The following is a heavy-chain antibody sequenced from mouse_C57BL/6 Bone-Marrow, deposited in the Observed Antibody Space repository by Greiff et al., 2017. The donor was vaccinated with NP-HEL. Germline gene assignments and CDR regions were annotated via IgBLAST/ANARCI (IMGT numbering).Heavy chain of an antibody. CDR1: GYTFTDYE. CDR3: TRGKGGYYYGSSNYFDY. D-gene: IGHD1-1*01. Sequence: VKVQESGAELVRPGASVTLSCKASGYTFTDYEMHWVKQTPVHGLEWIGAIDPETGGTAYNQKFKGKAILTADKSSSTAYMELRSLTSEDSAVYYCTRGKGGYYYGSSNYFDYWGQGTTLTVSS. V-gene: IGHV1-15*01. CDR2: IDPETGGT. J-gene: IGHJ2*01.